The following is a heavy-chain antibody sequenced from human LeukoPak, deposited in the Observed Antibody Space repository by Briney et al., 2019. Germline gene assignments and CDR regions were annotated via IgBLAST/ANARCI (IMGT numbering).Heavy chain of an antibody. D-gene: IGHD6-19*01. V-gene: IGHV4-61*02. CDR3: ARDGSGWLNWFDP. CDR1: GGSISSGTDY. J-gene: IGHJ5*02. Sequence: SQTLSLTCTVSGGSISSGTDYWSWIRQPAGKGLEWIGRIYTSGSTNYNPSLKSRVTISLDPSKNQFSLKLSSVTAADTAVYYCARDGSGWLNWFDPWGQGTLVTVSS. CDR2: IYTSGST.